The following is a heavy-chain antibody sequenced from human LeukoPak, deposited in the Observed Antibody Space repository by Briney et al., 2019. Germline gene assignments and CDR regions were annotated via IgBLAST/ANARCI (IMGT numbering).Heavy chain of an antibody. CDR1: GYTFTSYD. D-gene: IGHD3-16*02. Sequence: ASVKVSCKASGYTFTSYDFNWVRQASGQGLEWMGWLNPSSGKAGYAQKFQGRVAITRDTPITTAYLELNNLTSDDTAVYYCARVRGNFRYFADYWGQGTLVTVSS. CDR3: ARVRGNFRYFADY. J-gene: IGHJ4*02. V-gene: IGHV1-8*01. CDR2: LNPSSGKA.